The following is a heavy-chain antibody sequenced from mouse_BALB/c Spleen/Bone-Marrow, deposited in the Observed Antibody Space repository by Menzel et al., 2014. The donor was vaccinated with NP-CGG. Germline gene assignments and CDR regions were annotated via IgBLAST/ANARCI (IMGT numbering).Heavy chain of an antibody. CDR1: GFTFSDYY. D-gene: IGHD2-1*01. V-gene: IGHV5-12*02. CDR3: ARHLYGNYGAMDY. CDR2: ISNGGGST. Sequence: EVKLMESGGGLVQPGGSLKLSCATSGFTFSDYYMYWVRPTPEKRLEWVAYISNGGGSTYYPDTVKGRFTISRDNAKNTLYLQMSRLKSEDTAIYYCARHLYGNYGAMDYWGQGTSVTVSS. J-gene: IGHJ4*01.